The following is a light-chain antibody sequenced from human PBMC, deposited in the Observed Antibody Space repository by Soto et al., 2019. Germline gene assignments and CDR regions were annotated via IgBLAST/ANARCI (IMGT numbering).Light chain of an antibody. Sequence: DIQMTQSPSSLSASVGDRSTITCMASQSISSYLNWYQQKPGKAPKLLIYAASSLQSGVTSRFSGSGSGTDFTLTISSLQPEDFATYYCQQSYSTPGTFGQGTKVDIK. J-gene: IGKJ1*01. CDR2: AAS. CDR1: QSISSY. V-gene: IGKV1-39*01. CDR3: QQSYSTPGT.